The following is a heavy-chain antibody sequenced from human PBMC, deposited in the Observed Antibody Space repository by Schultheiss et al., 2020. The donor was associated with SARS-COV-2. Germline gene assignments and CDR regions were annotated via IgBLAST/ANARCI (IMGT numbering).Heavy chain of an antibody. D-gene: IGHD4-23*01. CDR1: GFTFSSYA. V-gene: IGHV3-23*01. Sequence: GGSLRLSCAASGFTFSSYAMSWVRQAPGKGLEWVSAISGSGGSTYYADSVKGRFTISRDNSENTLYLQMNSLRAEDTAVYYCARPTPDYGGNWGFDYWGQGTLVTVSS. CDR2: ISGSGGST. CDR3: ARPTPDYGGNWGFDY. J-gene: IGHJ4*02.